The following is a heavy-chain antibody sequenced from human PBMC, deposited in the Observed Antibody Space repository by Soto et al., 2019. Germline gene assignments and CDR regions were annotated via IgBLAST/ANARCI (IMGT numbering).Heavy chain of an antibody. CDR3: ARDSTNPKSSYYYCGMDV. Sequence: SSETLSLTCTVSGASVSSGSYYWSWIRQPPGKGLEWIGYIYYSGSTNYNPSLKSRVTISVDTSKNQFSLKLSSVTAADTAVYYCARDSTNPKSSYYYCGMDVWGQGTTVTVSS. V-gene: IGHV4-61*01. J-gene: IGHJ6*02. CDR2: IYYSGST. D-gene: IGHD1-1*01. CDR1: GASVSSGSYY.